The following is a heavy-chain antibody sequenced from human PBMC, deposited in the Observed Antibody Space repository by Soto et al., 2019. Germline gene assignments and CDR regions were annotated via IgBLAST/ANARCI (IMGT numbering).Heavy chain of an antibody. Sequence: QVQLVQSGAEVKKPGASVKVSCKASGYTFSSYDINWVRQATGQGLEWMGWMNPNSGNTGYAQKFQGRVTMTRNTSIRTAYMELSSLRSEDTAVYYCAIRDSRSERHWFDPWGQGTLVTVSS. CDR1: GYTFSSYD. CDR3: AIRDSRSERHWFDP. J-gene: IGHJ5*02. V-gene: IGHV1-8*01. D-gene: IGHD4-17*01. CDR2: MNPNSGNT.